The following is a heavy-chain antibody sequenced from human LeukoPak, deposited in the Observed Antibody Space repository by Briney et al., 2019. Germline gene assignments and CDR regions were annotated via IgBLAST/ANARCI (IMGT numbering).Heavy chain of an antibody. J-gene: IGHJ4*02. CDR1: GFTFSSYA. Sequence: GGSLRLSCAASGFTFSSYAMHWARQAPGKGLEYVSSISYNGGSTFYANSVKGRFTISRDNSKNTVYLQMGSLRAEDMAVYYCARLAGGSYSDYWGQGTLVTVSS. V-gene: IGHV3-64*01. CDR3: ARLAGGSYSDY. D-gene: IGHD1-26*01. CDR2: ISYNGGST.